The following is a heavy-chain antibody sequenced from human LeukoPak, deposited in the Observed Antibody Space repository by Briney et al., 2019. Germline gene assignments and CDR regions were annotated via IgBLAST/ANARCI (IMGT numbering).Heavy chain of an antibody. D-gene: IGHD3-3*01. CDR3: ASDRHYDFWSGYQEQFDY. J-gene: IGHJ4*02. V-gene: IGHV1-2*02. CDR2: INPNSGGT. CDR1: GYTFTGYY. Sequence: GASVKVSCKASGYTFTGYYMHWVQQAPGQGLEWMGWINPNSGGTNYAQKFQGRVTMTRDTSISTAYMELSRLRSDDTAVYYCASDRHYDFWSGYQEQFDYWGQGTLVTVSS.